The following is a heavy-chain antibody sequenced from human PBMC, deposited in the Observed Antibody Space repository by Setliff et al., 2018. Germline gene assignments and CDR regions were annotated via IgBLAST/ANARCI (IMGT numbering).Heavy chain of an antibody. CDR3: TRPHGGDYAFDI. CDR1: GYSISSGFS. CDR2: ILFSGDT. D-gene: IGHD4-17*01. V-gene: IGHV4-38-2*01. J-gene: IGHJ3*02. Sequence: SETLSLTCAVSGYSISSGFSWVWIRQSPGKGLEWIGRILFSGDTYYNPSLNSRVTISADTSKNQFSLNLSSVTAADTAVYYCTRPHGGDYAFDIWGPGTMVTVSS.